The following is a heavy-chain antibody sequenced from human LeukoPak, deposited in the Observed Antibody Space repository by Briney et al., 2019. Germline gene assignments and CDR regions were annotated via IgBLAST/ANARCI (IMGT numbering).Heavy chain of an antibody. CDR2: ISYDGSNK. V-gene: IGHV3-30-3*02. Sequence: PGGSLRLSCAASGFTFSSYAMHWVRQAPGKGLEWVAVISYDGSNKYYADSVKGRFTISRDNSKNTLYLQMDSLRAEDTAVYYCAKSHVSTATGTGRYFDYWGQGTLVTVS. CDR1: GFTFSSYA. CDR3: AKSHVSTATGTGRYFDY. D-gene: IGHD3-9*01. J-gene: IGHJ4*02.